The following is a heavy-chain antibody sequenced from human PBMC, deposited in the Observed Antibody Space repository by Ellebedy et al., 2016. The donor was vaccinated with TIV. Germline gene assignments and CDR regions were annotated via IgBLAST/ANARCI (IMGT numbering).Heavy chain of an antibody. CDR1: GFTFSRYY. V-gene: IGHV3-7*01. CDR2: IDRDGSEK. D-gene: IGHD3-3*01. CDR3: VAGAEWLPDF. J-gene: IGHJ4*02. Sequence: GGSLRLXXAASGFTFSRYYMSWVRQAPGKGLEWVANIDRDGSEKNYVDSVRGRFTISRDNAKTSLFLQMNSLRAEDTALYYCVAGAEWLPDFWGQGTLVAVSS.